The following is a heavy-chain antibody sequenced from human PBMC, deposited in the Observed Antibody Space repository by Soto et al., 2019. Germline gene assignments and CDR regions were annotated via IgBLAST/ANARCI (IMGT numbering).Heavy chain of an antibody. CDR3: ARDLVLRYFDWFDP. CDR2: IGSSSSYI. Sequence: VGSLRLSSAASGLPFSSYSMNWVRQAPGKGLEWVSSIGSSSSYIYYADSVKGRFTISRDNAKNSLYLQMNSLRAEDTAVYYCARDLVLRYFDWFDPWGQGTLVTVSS. J-gene: IGHJ5*02. V-gene: IGHV3-21*01. D-gene: IGHD3-9*01. CDR1: GLPFSSYS.